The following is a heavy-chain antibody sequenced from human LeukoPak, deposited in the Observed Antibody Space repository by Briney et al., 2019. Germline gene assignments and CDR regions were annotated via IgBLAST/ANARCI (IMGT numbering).Heavy chain of an antibody. J-gene: IGHJ4*02. CDR1: GFTFSSFA. Sequence: GGSLRLSCAASGFTFSSFAMSWVRQAPGKGLGWVSAISGSCGSTYYADSVKGRFTISRDNSKNTLYLQMNSLRAEDTAVYYCAKDALTIFGVVTYYFDYWGQGTLVTVSS. CDR2: ISGSCGST. D-gene: IGHD3-3*01. V-gene: IGHV3-23*01. CDR3: AKDALTIFGVVTYYFDY.